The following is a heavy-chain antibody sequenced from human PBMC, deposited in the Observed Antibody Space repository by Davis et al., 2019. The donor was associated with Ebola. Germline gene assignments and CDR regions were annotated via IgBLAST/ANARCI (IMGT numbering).Heavy chain of an antibody. CDR2: ISSSVDKT. CDR1: GFSFRDTD. J-gene: IGHJ4*02. V-gene: IGHV3-23*01. CDR3: AKGVKTILAGDYFDY. D-gene: IGHD1-1*01. Sequence: PGGSLRLSCEASGFSFRDTDMNWVRQPPGKGLEWVAGISSSVDKTYYADSVKGRFTISRDNSKNTLFLQMRRLRAEDSALYYCAKGVKTILAGDYFDYWGQGSLVTVSS.